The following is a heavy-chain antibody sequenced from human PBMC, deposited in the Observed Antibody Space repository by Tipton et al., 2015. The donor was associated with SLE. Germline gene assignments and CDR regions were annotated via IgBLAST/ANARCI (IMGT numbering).Heavy chain of an antibody. Sequence: TLSLTCTVSGGSISSHYWSWIRQPPGKGLEWIGYIYYSGSTNYNPSLKSRVTISVDTSKNQFSLKLSSVTAADTAVYYCARGRLSHYYDSSGHYYYYYMDVWGKGTTVTVSS. CDR3: ARGRLSHYYDSSGHYYYYYMDV. D-gene: IGHD3-22*01. V-gene: IGHV4-59*11. CDR2: IYYSGST. CDR1: GGSISSHY. J-gene: IGHJ6*03.